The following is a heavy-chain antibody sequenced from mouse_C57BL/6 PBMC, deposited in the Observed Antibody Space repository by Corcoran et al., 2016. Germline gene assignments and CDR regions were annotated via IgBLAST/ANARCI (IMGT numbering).Heavy chain of an antibody. CDR3: ARGGYGNYDYAMDY. Sequence: EVQLQQSGPELVKPGASVKISCKASGYTFTDYYMNWVKQSHGKSLEWIGDINPNNGGTSYNQKFKGKATLTVDKSSSTAYMELRSLTSEDTAVYYCARGGYGNYDYAMDYWGQGTSVTVSS. J-gene: IGHJ4*01. CDR1: GYTFTDYY. D-gene: IGHD2-10*02. CDR2: INPNNGGT. V-gene: IGHV1-26*01.